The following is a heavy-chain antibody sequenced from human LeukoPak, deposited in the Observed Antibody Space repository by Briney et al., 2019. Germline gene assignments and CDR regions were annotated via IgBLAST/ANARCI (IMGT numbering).Heavy chain of an antibody. J-gene: IGHJ4*02. D-gene: IGHD2-2*01. CDR2: ISSSGSTI. CDR1: GFTFSDYY. Sequence: GGSLRLSCAASGFTFSDYYMSWIRQAPGKGLEWVSYISSSGSTIYYADSVKGRFTISRDNAKNSLYLQMNSLRAEDTAVYYCAATGYCSSTSCYSAVKLVDYWGQGTLVTVSS. CDR3: AATGYCSSTSCYSAVKLVDY. V-gene: IGHV3-11*01.